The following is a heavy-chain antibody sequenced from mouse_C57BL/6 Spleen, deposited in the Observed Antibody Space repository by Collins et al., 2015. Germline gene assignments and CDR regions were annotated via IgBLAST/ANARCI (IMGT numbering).Heavy chain of an antibody. CDR1: GYTFTDYE. J-gene: IGHJ2*01. V-gene: IGHV1-15*01. CDR2: IDPETVIT. D-gene: IGHD2-1*01. CDR3: AGYGNYPYYFDY. Sequence: QVQLQQSGAELVRPGASVTLSCKASGYTFTDYEMHWVKQTPVHGLEWIGAIDPETVITAYNQKFKGKAILTVDKSSSTAYMELRSLTSEDSAVYYCAGYGNYPYYFDYWGQGTTLTVSS.